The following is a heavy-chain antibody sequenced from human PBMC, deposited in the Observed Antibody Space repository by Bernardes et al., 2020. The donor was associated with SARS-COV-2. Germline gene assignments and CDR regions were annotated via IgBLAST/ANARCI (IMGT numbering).Heavy chain of an antibody. CDR2: IYSGGST. D-gene: IGHD6-13*01. CDR1: GFTVSSNY. J-gene: IGHJ6*02. Sequence: GGSLRLSCAASGFTVSSNYMSWVRQAPGKGLEWVSVIYSGGSTYYADSVKGRFTISRDNSKNTLYLQMNSLRAEDTAVYYCASDQAAGIYYYYYGMDVWGQGTTVTVSS. V-gene: IGHV3-66*02. CDR3: ASDQAAGIYYYYYGMDV.